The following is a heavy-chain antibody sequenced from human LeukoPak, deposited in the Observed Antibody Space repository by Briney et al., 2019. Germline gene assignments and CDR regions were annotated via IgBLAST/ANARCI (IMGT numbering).Heavy chain of an antibody. D-gene: IGHD6-19*01. CDR1: GFIFSSYW. CDR3: ASLIAVAGPPFDY. Sequence: PGGSLRLSCSASGFIFSSYWMSWVRQTTGKGLECVAKIREDGNEKFYVDSVKGRFTISRDNAKNSLYLQMNSLRAEDTAVYYCASLIAVAGPPFDYWGQGTLVTVSS. J-gene: IGHJ4*02. V-gene: IGHV3-7*01. CDR2: IREDGNEK.